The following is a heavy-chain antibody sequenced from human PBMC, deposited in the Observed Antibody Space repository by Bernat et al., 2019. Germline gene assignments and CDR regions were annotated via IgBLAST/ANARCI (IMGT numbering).Heavy chain of an antibody. CDR2: TRDKAKSYTT. J-gene: IGHJ4*02. V-gene: IGHV3-72*01. CDR3: ARLPTSVVVTAD. D-gene: IGHD2-21*02. Sequence: EVQLVESGGGLVQPGGSLRLSRAGSGFTLSDHYMDWIRQAPGKGLEWVGLTRDKAKSYTTEYAASVKGRFTISRDDSGNSLYLQMNSLKSEDTAVYYCARLPTSVVVTADWGQGTLVIVSS. CDR1: GFTLSDHY.